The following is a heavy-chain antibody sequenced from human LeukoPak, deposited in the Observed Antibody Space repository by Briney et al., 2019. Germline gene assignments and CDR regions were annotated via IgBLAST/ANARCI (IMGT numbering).Heavy chain of an antibody. CDR3: ARSHYDILTGYWA. CDR1: GFTFSSYS. Sequence: GGSLRLSCAASGFTFSSYSMNWVRQARGKGLEWVSSISSSSSYIYYADSVKGRFTISRDNAKNSLYLQMNSLRAEDTAVYYCARSHYDILTGYWAWGQGTLVTVSS. J-gene: IGHJ5*02. CDR2: ISSSSSYI. V-gene: IGHV3-21*01. D-gene: IGHD3-9*01.